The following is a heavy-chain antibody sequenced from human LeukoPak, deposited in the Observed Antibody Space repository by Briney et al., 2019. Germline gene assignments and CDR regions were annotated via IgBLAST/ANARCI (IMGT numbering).Heavy chain of an antibody. CDR2: IHYSGST. CDR1: GGSISSSSYY. CDR3: ARAGAWSLFY. D-gene: IGHD2-15*01. V-gene: IGHV4-39*01. Sequence: KPSETLSLTCTVSGGSISSSSYYWAWIRQPPGKGLEWMGSIHYSGSTYSNPSLKSRVTISVDTSKNQFSLKLSSVTAADTAVYYCARAGAWSLFYWGQGTLVTVSS. J-gene: IGHJ4*02.